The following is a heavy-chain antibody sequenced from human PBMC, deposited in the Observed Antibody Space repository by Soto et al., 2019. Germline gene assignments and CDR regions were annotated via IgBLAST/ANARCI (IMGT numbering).Heavy chain of an antibody. CDR2: IYSADNT. Sequence: GGSLRLSCAASGFTVSSNYMTWVRQAPGKGLEWVSIIYSADNTYYADSVKGRFTVSRDNSKNTLYLQMNSLRAEDTAVYYCAKEVVVAATPGDYFDYWGQGTLVTVSS. D-gene: IGHD2-15*01. CDR3: AKEVVVAATPGDYFDY. V-gene: IGHV3-66*01. J-gene: IGHJ4*02. CDR1: GFTVSSNY.